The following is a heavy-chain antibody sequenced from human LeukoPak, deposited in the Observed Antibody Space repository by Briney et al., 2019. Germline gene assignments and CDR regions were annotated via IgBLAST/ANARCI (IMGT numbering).Heavy chain of an antibody. Sequence: PSETLSLTCTVSGGPISSSSYYWGWIRQPPGKGLEWIGSIYYSGSTYYNPSLKSRVTISVDTSKNQFSLKLSSVTAADTAVYYCARDHDSSGYNWFDPWGQGTLVTVSS. CDR3: ARDHDSSGYNWFDP. V-gene: IGHV4-39*07. CDR1: GGPISSSSYY. J-gene: IGHJ5*02. D-gene: IGHD3-22*01. CDR2: IYYSGST.